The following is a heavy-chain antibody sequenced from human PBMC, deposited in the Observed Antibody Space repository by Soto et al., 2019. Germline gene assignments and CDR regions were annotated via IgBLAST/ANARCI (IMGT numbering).Heavy chain of an antibody. CDR2: IYYSGST. Sequence: SETLSLTCTVSGGSISSGGYYWSWIRQHPGKGLEWIGYIYYSGSTYYNPSLKSRVTISVDTSKNQFSLKLSSVTAADTAVYYSARDQFTIFGVVNSPGYYYGMDVWGQGTTVTVSS. D-gene: IGHD3-3*01. J-gene: IGHJ6*02. V-gene: IGHV4-31*03. CDR1: GGSISSGGYY. CDR3: ARDQFTIFGVVNSPGYYYGMDV.